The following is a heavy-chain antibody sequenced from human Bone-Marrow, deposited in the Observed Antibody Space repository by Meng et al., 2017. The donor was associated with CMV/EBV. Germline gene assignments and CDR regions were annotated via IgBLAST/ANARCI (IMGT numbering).Heavy chain of an antibody. Sequence: ASVKVSCKASGYTFTGYYMHWVRQAPGQGLQWMGWISTYNGNTNYAQRLQGRVTLTTDTSTSTAYMELRSLRSDDTAVYYCARDRYNWDFDYWGQGTQVTVSS. CDR2: ISTYNGNT. CDR3: ARDRYNWDFDY. J-gene: IGHJ4*02. CDR1: GYTFTGYY. V-gene: IGHV1-18*04. D-gene: IGHD1-1*01.